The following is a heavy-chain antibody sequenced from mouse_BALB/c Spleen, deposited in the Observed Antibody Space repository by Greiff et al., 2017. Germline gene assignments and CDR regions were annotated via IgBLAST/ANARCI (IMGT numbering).Heavy chain of an antibody. D-gene: IGHD1-1*01. CDR1: GFSLTGYG. CDR2: IWGDGST. J-gene: IGHJ2*01. V-gene: IGHV2-6-7*01. Sequence: VQLKQSGPGLVAPSQSLSITCTVSGFSLTGYGVNWVRQPPGKGLEWLGMIWGDGSTDYNSALKSRLSISKDNSKSQVFLKMNSLQTDDTARYYCARGDYYGTLDYWGQGTTLTVSS. CDR3: ARGDYYGTLDY.